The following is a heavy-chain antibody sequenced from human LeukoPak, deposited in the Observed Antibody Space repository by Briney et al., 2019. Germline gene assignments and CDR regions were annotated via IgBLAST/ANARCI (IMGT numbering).Heavy chain of an antibody. D-gene: IGHD5-12*01. CDR3: AKDNDPRAYSAYDSYDY. J-gene: IGHJ4*02. CDR2: ISNTGDST. V-gene: IGHV3-23*01. Sequence: GGSLGLSCAASGFTFTTYAMSWVRQAPGKGLEWVSAISNTGDSTYHADSVKGRFTISRDNSKNTLFLQMNSLRAEDTAVYYCAKDNDPRAYSAYDSYDYWSQGTLVTVSS. CDR1: GFTFTTYA.